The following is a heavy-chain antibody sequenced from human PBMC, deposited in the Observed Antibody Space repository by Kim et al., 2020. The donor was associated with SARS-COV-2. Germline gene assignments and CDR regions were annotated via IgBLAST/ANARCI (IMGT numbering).Heavy chain of an antibody. CDR2: INHSGST. V-gene: IGHV4-34*01. Sequence: SETLSLTCAVYGVSFSGYYWSWIRQPPGKGLEWIGEINHSGSTNYNPSLKSRVTISVDTSKNQFSLKLSSVTAADTAVYYCARSEYSDSRGYTLTFWGQGTLVTVSS. D-gene: IGHD3-22*01. CDR3: ARSEYSDSRGYTLTF. CDR1: GVSFSGYY. J-gene: IGHJ4*02.